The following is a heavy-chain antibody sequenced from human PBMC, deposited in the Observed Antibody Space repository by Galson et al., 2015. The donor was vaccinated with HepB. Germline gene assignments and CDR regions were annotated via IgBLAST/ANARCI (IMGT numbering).Heavy chain of an antibody. CDR1: GFTFSTYG. J-gene: IGHJ4*02. Sequence: SLRLSCAASGFTFSTYGMHWVRQAPGKGLEWVAVIWYDGSNKYYAESVKGRFTISRDNSKNTLSLQMNSLRAEDTAVYYCARGDGYNFLSLDYWGQGTLVSVSS. V-gene: IGHV3-33*08. D-gene: IGHD5-24*01. CDR2: IWYDGSNK. CDR3: ARGDGYNFLSLDY.